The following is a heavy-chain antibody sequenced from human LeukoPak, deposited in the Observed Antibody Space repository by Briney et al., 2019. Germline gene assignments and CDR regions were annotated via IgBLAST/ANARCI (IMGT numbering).Heavy chain of an antibody. CDR2: IYYSGRT. J-gene: IGHJ3*02. Sequence: SGTLSLTCTVSGGSISSYYWSWIRQPPGKGLEWIGYIYYSGRTDYSPSLKSRVTISVDTSRNQFSLKLSSVTAADTAVYYCAREELGYCSGGNCHDAFDIWGQGTMVTVSS. D-gene: IGHD2-15*01. CDR3: AREELGYCSGGNCHDAFDI. V-gene: IGHV4-59*01. CDR1: GGSISSYY.